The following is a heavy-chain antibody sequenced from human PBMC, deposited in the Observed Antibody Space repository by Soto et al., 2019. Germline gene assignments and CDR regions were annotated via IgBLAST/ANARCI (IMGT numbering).Heavy chain of an antibody. CDR3: ARGSVEMARLDY. J-gene: IGHJ4*02. CDR2: INHSGST. CDR1: GGSFSGYY. D-gene: IGHD5-12*01. V-gene: IGHV4-34*01. Sequence: PSETLSLTCAVYGGSFSGYYWSWIRQPPGKGLEWIGEINHSGSTNYNPSLKSRVTISVDTSKNQFSLKLSSVTAADTAVYYCARGSVEMARLDYWGQGTLVTVSS.